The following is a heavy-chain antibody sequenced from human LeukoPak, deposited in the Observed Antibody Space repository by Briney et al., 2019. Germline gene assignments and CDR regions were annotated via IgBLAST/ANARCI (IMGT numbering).Heavy chain of an antibody. CDR2: ISDNEGTT. D-gene: IGHD5-18*01. CDR3: ARHDSFIPY. CDR1: GFTFNYYA. Sequence: PGGSLRLSCAASGFTFNYYAMSWVRQAPGKGLEWVSGISDNEGTTYYTDSVKGRFTISRDNTKNTVYLQMNNLRADDTAAYFCARHDSFIPYWGQGTLVTVSS. V-gene: IGHV3-23*01. J-gene: IGHJ4*02.